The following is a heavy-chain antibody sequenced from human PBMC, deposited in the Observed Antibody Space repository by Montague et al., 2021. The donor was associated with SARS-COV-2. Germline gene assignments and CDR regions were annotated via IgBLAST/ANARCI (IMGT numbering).Heavy chain of an antibody. Sequence: SETLSLTCTVSGGSVSSGTYYWGWLRQPPGKGLEWIGSIYYSGKSDYNPSLKSRATIFVDTSKTQFSLQLSSVTAADTAVYYCERPHPYYDLLTGNALDVWGQGTTVTVSS. D-gene: IGHD3-9*01. J-gene: IGHJ3*01. V-gene: IGHV4-39*01. CDR3: ERPHPYYDLLTGNALDV. CDR1: GGSVSSGTYY. CDR2: IYYSGKS.